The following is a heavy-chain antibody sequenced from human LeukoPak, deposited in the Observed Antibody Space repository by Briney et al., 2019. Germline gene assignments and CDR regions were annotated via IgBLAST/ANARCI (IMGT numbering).Heavy chain of an antibody. D-gene: IGHD3-22*01. CDR2: ISYDGSNK. V-gene: IGHV3-30-3*01. CDR3: ARDKYYYDSSGYYAYYGMDV. CDR1: GFTFSSYA. Sequence: GGSLRLSCAASGFTFSSYAMHWVRQAPGKGLEWVAVISYDGSNKYYADSVKGRFTISRDNSKNTLYLQMNRLRAEDTAVYYCARDKYYYDSSGYYAYYGMDVWGQGATVTVSS. J-gene: IGHJ6*02.